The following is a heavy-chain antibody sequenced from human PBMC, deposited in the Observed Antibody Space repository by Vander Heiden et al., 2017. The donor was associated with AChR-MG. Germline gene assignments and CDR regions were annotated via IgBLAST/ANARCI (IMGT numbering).Heavy chain of an antibody. CDR1: GYTFSIYG. V-gene: IGHV1-18*01. Sequence: QVQLMQSGAEVKKPGASVKVSCKASGYTFSIYGISWVRQAPGQRLEWMGWISAYNGNTNYAKNLQGRITMTTDTSTSTVYMELRSLRSDDTAIYYCARDKSGSPYYHYMDVWGRGTTVTVSS. D-gene: IGHD7-27*01. CDR3: ARDKSGSPYYHYMDV. J-gene: IGHJ6*03. CDR2: ISAYNGNT.